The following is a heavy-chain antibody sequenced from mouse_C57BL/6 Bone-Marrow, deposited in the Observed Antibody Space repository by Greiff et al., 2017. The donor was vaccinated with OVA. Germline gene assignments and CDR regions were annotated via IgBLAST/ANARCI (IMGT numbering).Heavy chain of an antibody. Sequence: EVQLQQSGAELVRPGASVKLSCTASGFNIKDDYMHWVKQRPEQGLEWIGWIDPENGDTEYASKFQGKATITADTSSNTAYLQLSSLTSEDTAVYYCTGSGYGGFDYWGQGTTLTVSS. D-gene: IGHD3-2*02. CDR3: TGSGYGGFDY. CDR2: IDPENGDT. J-gene: IGHJ2*01. V-gene: IGHV14-4*01. CDR1: GFNIKDDY.